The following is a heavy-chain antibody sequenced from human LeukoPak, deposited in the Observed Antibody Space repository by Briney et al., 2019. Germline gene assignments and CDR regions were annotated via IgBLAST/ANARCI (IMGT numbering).Heavy chain of an antibody. CDR1: DYSISSNHY. J-gene: IGHJ4*02. V-gene: IGHV4-38-2*02. Sequence: SETLSLTCIVSDYSISSNHYWGWVRQPPGKGLEWIGHVYHGGSIYYNPSLKSRVTISLDTSKNQFSLRLSPLTAADTALYYCARTTVTGTRYQFDHWGPGTLVTVSS. D-gene: IGHD6-19*01. CDR3: ARTTVTGTRYQFDH. CDR2: VYHGGSI.